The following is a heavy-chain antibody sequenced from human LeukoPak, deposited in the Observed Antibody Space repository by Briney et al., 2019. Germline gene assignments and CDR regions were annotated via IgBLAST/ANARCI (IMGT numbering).Heavy chain of an antibody. J-gene: IGHJ4*02. D-gene: IGHD1-26*01. V-gene: IGHV1-46*01. CDR3: ARDSRDKSGIFDY. Sequence: ASVKASCKASGYTFTSYYMHWVRQAPGQGLEWMGIINPSGGSTSYAQKFQGRVTMTRDTSTSTVYMELSSLRSEVTAVCYCARDSRDKSGIFDYWGQGTLVTVSS. CDR1: GYTFTSYY. CDR2: INPSGGST.